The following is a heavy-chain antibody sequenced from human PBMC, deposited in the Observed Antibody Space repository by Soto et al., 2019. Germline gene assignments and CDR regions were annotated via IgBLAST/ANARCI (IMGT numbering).Heavy chain of an antibody. CDR2: ISSGGEYI. V-gene: IGHV3-21*01. CDR3: XXXXXXXAVMGV. Sequence: EVPLVESGGGLVKPGGSLRLSCTASGLIFSNYGMNWVRQAAGKRPEWVSSISSGGEYIDYADSVKGRLTISRDNXXXXXXXXXXXXXXXXXXXXXXXXXXXXXAVMGVWGQGTTVTVSS. CDR1: GLIFSNYG. J-gene: IGHJ6*02.